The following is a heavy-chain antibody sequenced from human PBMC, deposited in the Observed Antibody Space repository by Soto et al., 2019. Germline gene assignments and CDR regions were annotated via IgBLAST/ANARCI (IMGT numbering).Heavy chain of an antibody. CDR2: INSDGSNT. J-gene: IGHJ4*02. CDR3: ARNFDY. V-gene: IGHV3-74*01. CDR1: GFTFSSYW. Sequence: EVQLVESGGGLVQPGGSLRLCCATSGFTFSSYWMYWVRQAPGKGLVWVSRINSDGSNTGYADSVKGRFTISRDNAKSTLYLKMNSLRAEDTAVYYCARNFDYWGQGILVTVSS.